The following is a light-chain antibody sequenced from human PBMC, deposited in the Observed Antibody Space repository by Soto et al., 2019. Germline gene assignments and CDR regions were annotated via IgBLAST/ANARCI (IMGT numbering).Light chain of an antibody. CDR2: KAS. J-gene: IGKJ1*01. Sequence: DIQMTQSPSTLSASVGDRVTITCRASQSISSWLAWYQQKPGKAPKLLIYKASTLKSGVPSRFSGSGSGTAFTLTISSLQPDDFATYYCQQYNSYSFGQGTKVDIK. V-gene: IGKV1-5*03. CDR1: QSISSW. CDR3: QQYNSYS.